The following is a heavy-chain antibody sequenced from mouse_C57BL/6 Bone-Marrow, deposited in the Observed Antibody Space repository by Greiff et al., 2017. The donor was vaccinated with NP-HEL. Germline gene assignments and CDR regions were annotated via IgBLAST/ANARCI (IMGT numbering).Heavy chain of an antibody. Sequence: EVHLVESGGGLVQPGGSMKLSCAASGFTFSDAWMDWVRQSPEKGLEWVAEIRNKANNHATYYAESVKGRFTISRDDSKSRVYLQMNSLRAQDTVIYYCTRIPVYASSGYYAMDYWGQGTSVTVSS. J-gene: IGHJ4*01. D-gene: IGHD1-1*01. CDR2: IRNKANNHAT. CDR1: GFTFSDAW. V-gene: IGHV6-6*01. CDR3: TRIPVYASSGYYAMDY.